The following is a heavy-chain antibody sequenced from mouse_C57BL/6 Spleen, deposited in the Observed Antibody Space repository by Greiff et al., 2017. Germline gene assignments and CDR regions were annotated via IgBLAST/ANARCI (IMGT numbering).Heavy chain of an antibody. V-gene: IGHV2-3*01. Sequence: QVQLKESGPGLVAPSQSLSITCTVSGFSFTSYGVSWVRQPPGQGLAWLGGIWGDGSTNYHSARISRLSISTDNSKSQVFLKLHSLQTDDTATYYSATHNSCTVFAYWGQGTLVTVSA. CDR3: ATHNSCTVFAY. J-gene: IGHJ3*01. CDR1: GFSFTSYG. D-gene: IGHD2-12*01. CDR2: IWGDGST.